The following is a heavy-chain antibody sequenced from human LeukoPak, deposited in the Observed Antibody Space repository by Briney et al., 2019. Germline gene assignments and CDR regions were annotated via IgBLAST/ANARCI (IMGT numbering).Heavy chain of an antibody. CDR2: LSPSGGIT. Sequence: GGSLRLSCAASGFAFDDYGLSWVRQAPGKGLEWVSALSPSGGITYYEDSVKGRFTISRDNSKNTLYLQMNSLRAEDTAVYYCARGVNYFVLEYWGQGTLVTISS. CDR1: GFAFDDYG. J-gene: IGHJ4*02. V-gene: IGHV3-23*01. CDR3: ARGVNYFVLEY. D-gene: IGHD3-10*02.